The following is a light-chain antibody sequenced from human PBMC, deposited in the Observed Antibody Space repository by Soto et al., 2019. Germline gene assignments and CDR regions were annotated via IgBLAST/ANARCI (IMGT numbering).Light chain of an antibody. CDR2: DAF. CDR1: QNVKTR. Sequence: EKVMTQSPATLSVSPGERATLSCRASQNVKTRVAWYQQKPGQAPRLLIYDAFTSAPGIPARFSGSASATDFTLTISSLQSEDFAVYYCQQYDEWPLTFGGGTKVEIK. V-gene: IGKV3-15*01. J-gene: IGKJ4*01. CDR3: QQYDEWPLT.